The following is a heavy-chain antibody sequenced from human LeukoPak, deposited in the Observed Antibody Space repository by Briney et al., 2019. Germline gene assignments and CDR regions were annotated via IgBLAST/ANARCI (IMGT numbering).Heavy chain of an antibody. J-gene: IGHJ6*02. CDR2: MNPNSGNT. CDR3: ARGPTYYDILTGHTYYYYGMDV. D-gene: IGHD3-9*01. Sequence: ASVKVSCKASGYTFTSYDINWVRQATGQGLEWMGWMNPNSGNTGYAQKFQGRVTMARNTSISTAYMELSSLRSEDTAVYYCARGPTYYDILTGHTYYYYGMDVWGQGTTVTVSS. CDR1: GYTFTSYD. V-gene: IGHV1-8*01.